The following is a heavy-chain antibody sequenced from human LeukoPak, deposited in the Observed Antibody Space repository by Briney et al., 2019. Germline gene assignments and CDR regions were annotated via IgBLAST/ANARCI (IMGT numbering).Heavy chain of an antibody. CDR3: ARGLSRASYYFDY. CDR1: GGSFSGYY. Sequence: SETLSLTCAVYGGSFSGYYWSWISQHPGKGMEWIGEINHSGSTHYNPSLKSRVTISVDTSKNQFSLKLSSVTAADTAVYYCARGLSRASYYFDYWGQGTLVTVSS. V-gene: IGHV4-34*01. J-gene: IGHJ4*02. CDR2: INHSGST. D-gene: IGHD2-15*01.